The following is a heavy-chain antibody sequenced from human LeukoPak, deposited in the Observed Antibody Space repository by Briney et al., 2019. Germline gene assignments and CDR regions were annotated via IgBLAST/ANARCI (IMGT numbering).Heavy chain of an antibody. Sequence: QPGGSLRLPCAASGFTFSNYWMHWVRQAPGKGLVWVSRINSDGSSTTYADSVKGRFTISRDNGQNTLYLQMNSLRAEDTAVYYCAREGRGYSYAFEYWGQGTLVTVSP. CDR1: GFTFSNYW. CDR2: INSDGSST. D-gene: IGHD5-18*01. CDR3: AREGRGYSYAFEY. V-gene: IGHV3-74*01. J-gene: IGHJ4*02.